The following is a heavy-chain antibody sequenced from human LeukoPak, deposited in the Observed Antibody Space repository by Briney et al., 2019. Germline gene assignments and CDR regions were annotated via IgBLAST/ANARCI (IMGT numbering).Heavy chain of an antibody. J-gene: IGHJ4*02. D-gene: IGHD3-16*02. CDR1: GGSFSGYY. CDR3: WRAPTGYVWGSYLYPNYYFDY. CDR2: INHSGST. V-gene: IGHV4-34*01. Sequence: SETLSLTCAVYGGSFSGYYWSWIRQPPGKGLEWVGEINHSGSTNYNPSLKSRVTISVDTSKKEISLKMSAVSAADAAVYYCWRAPTGYVWGSYLYPNYYFDYWGQGTLVTVSS.